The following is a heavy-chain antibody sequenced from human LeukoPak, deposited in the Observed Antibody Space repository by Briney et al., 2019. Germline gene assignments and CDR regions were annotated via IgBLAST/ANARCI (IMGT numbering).Heavy chain of an antibody. D-gene: IGHD3-10*01. Sequence: PGGSLRLSCVASGFTFSRYWMRWVRQAPGKGLEGVANIKNDGSEEYYVDSVKGRFTISRDNARNSLFLQMNSLTVEDTAVYYCARAIRGSAVDTGDRWGQGTLVTVSS. CDR3: ARAIRGSAVDTGDR. V-gene: IGHV3-7*01. CDR2: IKNDGSEE. CDR1: GFTFSRYW. J-gene: IGHJ4*02.